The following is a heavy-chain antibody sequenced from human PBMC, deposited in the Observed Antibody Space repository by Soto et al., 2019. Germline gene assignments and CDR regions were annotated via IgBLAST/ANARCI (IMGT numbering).Heavy chain of an antibody. CDR1: GFTFGYYA. J-gene: IGHJ6*02. CDR2: IRSKAYGETT. V-gene: IGHV3-49*03. Sequence: PGGSLRLSCTSSGFTFGYYAISWSRQAPGKGLEWVGVIRSKAYGETTDYAASVKGRFTILRDDSKSIAYLQMNSLQSDDTGVYYCTRYTYTSRYSYFGMDVWGHGTTVTVSS. CDR3: TRYTYTSRYSYFGMDV. D-gene: IGHD3-10*01.